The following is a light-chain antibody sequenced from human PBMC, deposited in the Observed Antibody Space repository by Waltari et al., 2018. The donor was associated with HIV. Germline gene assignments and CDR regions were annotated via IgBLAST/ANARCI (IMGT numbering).Light chain of an antibody. CDR2: RNT. J-gene: IGLJ1*01. CDR1: RPNIGSNY. CDR3: AVWYDSLSNYF. Sequence: QSELTQLPSASGTTGQRVTISCTRSRPNIGSNYVYFYQQHPRATPKLLIYRNTQLPSAVADRFSGSTTATSAALAISGLRSEDEADYYCAVWYDSLSNYFFGTGTEVTVL. V-gene: IGLV1-47*01.